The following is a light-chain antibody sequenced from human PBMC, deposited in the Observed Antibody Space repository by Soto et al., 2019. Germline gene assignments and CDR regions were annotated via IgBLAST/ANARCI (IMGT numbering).Light chain of an antibody. J-gene: IGKJ4*01. Sequence: EIVLTQSPGTLSLSPGERDTLSCRASQSVSSTYLAWYQLKPGQAPRLLIYGASSRATGIPDRFSGSGSGTDLTLNISKPEPEAFAVYYCQQYESSPTTFGGGTKVEIK. CDR1: QSVSSTY. CDR2: GAS. CDR3: QQYESSPTT. V-gene: IGKV3-20*01.